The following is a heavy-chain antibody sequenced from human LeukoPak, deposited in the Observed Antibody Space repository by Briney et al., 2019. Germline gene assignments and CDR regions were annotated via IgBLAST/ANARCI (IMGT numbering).Heavy chain of an antibody. D-gene: IGHD3-10*01. J-gene: IGHJ4*02. V-gene: IGHV1-69*13. Sequence: GASVKVSCKASGGTFSSYAISWVRQAPGQGLEWMGGIIPIFGTANYAQKFQGRVTITADESTSTAHMELSSLRSEDTAVYYCARGLYRELLHYRLHYFDYWGQGTLVTVSS. CDR2: IIPIFGTA. CDR3: ARGLYRELLHYRLHYFDY. CDR1: GGTFSSYA.